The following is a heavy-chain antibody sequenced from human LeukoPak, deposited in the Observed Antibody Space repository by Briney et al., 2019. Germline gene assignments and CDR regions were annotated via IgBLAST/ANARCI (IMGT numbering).Heavy chain of an antibody. CDR3: ARGRIAVAGRMTR. V-gene: IGHV1-8*01. J-gene: IGHJ4*02. CDR1: GYTFTSYD. D-gene: IGHD6-19*01. Sequence: ASVKVSCKASGYTFTSYDINWVRQATGQGLEWMGWMNPNSGNTGYAQKFQGRVTMTRNTSISTAHMELSSLISEDAAVYYCARGRIAVAGRMTRWGQGTLVTVSS. CDR2: MNPNSGNT.